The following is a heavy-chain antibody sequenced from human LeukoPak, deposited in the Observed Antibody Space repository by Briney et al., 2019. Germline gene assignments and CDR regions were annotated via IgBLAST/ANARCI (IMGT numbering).Heavy chain of an antibody. CDR2: FDPEDGET. CDR1: GYTLTELS. D-gene: IGHD2/OR15-2a*01. J-gene: IGHJ4*02. CDR3: AGFSLKSPFHFDY. Sequence: VASVKVSCKVSGYTLTELSMHWVRQAPGKGLEWMGGFDPEDGETIYAQKLQGRVTMTTDTSTSTAYMVLRSLRSDDTAVYYCAGFSLKSPFHFDYWGQGTLVTVSS. V-gene: IGHV1-24*01.